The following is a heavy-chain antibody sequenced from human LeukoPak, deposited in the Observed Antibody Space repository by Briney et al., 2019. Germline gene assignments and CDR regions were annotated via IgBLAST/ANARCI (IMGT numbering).Heavy chain of an antibody. D-gene: IGHD1-26*01. Sequence: PGGSLTLSCAPSGFTFSSYGVPWVRQAPGKGLEWVAVISYDGSNKYYADSVKGRFTISRDNSKNTLYLQMNSLRAEDTAVYYCAKDEGKEWELLYAFDIWGQGTMVTVSS. V-gene: IGHV3-30*18. J-gene: IGHJ3*02. CDR2: ISYDGSNK. CDR1: GFTFSSYG. CDR3: AKDEGKEWELLYAFDI.